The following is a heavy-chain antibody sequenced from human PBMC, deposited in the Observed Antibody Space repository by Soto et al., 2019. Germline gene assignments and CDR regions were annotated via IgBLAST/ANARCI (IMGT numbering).Heavy chain of an antibody. Sequence: ASVKVSCKASGYTFTSYAMHLVRQAPGQRLEWMGWINAGNGNTKYSQKFQGRVTITRDTSASTAYMELSSLRSEDTAVYYCARGTTRTVTTPFDYWGQGTLVTVSS. CDR2: INAGNGNT. V-gene: IGHV1-3*01. CDR1: GYTFTSYA. CDR3: ARGTTRTVTTPFDY. J-gene: IGHJ4*02. D-gene: IGHD4-4*01.